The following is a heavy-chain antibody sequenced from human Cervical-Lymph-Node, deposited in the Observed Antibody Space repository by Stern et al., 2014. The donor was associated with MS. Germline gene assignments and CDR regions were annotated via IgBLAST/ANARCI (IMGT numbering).Heavy chain of an antibody. Sequence: VQLEESGAEVKKPGASVKVSCKASGYTFTGYYMHWVRQAPGQGLEWMGRINPNSGGTHYAQKVQGRLTIARDTSISTCYMALSRLRSDDTAVYYCARSNYCSGGSCYYYYGMDVWGQGTTVTVSS. J-gene: IGHJ6*02. CDR1: GYTFTGYY. D-gene: IGHD2-15*01. CDR3: ARSNYCSGGSCYYYYGMDV. CDR2: INPNSGGT. V-gene: IGHV1-2*06.